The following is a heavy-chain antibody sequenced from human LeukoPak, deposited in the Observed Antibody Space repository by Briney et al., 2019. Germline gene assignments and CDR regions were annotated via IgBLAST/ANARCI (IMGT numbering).Heavy chain of an antibody. Sequence: TVTVSCTASGGTFSSYAISWVRQAPGQGLEWMGGIIPIFGTANYAQKFQGRVTITADESTSTAYMELSRLRSDDTAVYYCARVEATFRQLRVMDVWGQGTTVTVSS. V-gene: IGHV1-69*13. D-gene: IGHD2/OR15-2a*01. CDR1: GGTFSSYA. CDR2: IIPIFGTA. J-gene: IGHJ6*02. CDR3: ARVEATFRQLRVMDV.